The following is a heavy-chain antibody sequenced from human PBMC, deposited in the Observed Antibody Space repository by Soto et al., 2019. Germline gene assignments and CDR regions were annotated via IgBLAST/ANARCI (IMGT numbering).Heavy chain of an antibody. V-gene: IGHV3-74*01. CDR3: ATVFDL. J-gene: IGHJ5*02. Sequence: DVQLVESGGGLVQPGGSLRVSCAASGFTLGSHRIHWVRQPPGKGLEWVSRIDTDGGGTSYADSVKGRFTISTDNAKNTVYLQMNGLRAEDTAVYYCATVFDLWDQGTLVTVSS. CDR2: IDTDGGGT. CDR1: GFTLGSHR.